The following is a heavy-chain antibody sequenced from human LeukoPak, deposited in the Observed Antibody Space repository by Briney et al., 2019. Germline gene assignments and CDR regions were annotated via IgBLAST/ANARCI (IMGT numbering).Heavy chain of an antibody. V-gene: IGHV3-48*01. CDR1: GFTFSSYS. CDR2: ISSTSSTI. J-gene: IGHJ4*02. Sequence: GGSLRLSCAASGFTFSSYSMNWVRQAPGKGLEWVSYISSTSSTIYYADSVKGRFTTSRDNAKNSLYLQMNSLRAEDTAVYYCARDDGYCSSTSCYGIDYWGQGTLVTVSS. CDR3: ARDDGYCSSTSCYGIDY. D-gene: IGHD2-2*01.